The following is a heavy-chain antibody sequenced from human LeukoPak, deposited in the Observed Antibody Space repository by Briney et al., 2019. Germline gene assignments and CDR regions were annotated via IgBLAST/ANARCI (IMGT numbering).Heavy chain of an antibody. CDR1: GFSFSSYG. Sequence: PGRSLRLSCAASGFSFSSYGMHWVRQAPGKGLEWVAVIWYDGSNKYYADSVKGRFTISRDNSKNTLYLQMNSLRAEDTAVYYCARALMVSYYGMDVWGKGTKVTVSS. CDR2: IWYDGSNK. CDR3: ARALMVSYYGMDV. J-gene: IGHJ6*04. V-gene: IGHV3-33*01. D-gene: IGHD3-10*01.